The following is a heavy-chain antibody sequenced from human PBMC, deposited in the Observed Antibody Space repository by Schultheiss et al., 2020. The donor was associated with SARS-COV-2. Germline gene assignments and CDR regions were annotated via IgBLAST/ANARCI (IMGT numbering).Heavy chain of an antibody. V-gene: IGHV4-59*12. J-gene: IGHJ6*03. CDR2: IYYSGST. CDR1: GGSISSYS. CDR3: ARVPRFYYMDV. Sequence: SQTLSLTCTVSGGSISSYSWSWIRQPPGKGLEWIGYIYYSGSTNYNPSLKSRVTMSVDTSKNQFSLKLSSVTAADTAVYYCARVPRFYYMDVWGKGTTVTVSS. D-gene: IGHD3-3*01.